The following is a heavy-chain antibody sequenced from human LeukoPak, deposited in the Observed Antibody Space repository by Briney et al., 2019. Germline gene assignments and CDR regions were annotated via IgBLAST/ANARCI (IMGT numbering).Heavy chain of an antibody. CDR1: GYTFTGYY. D-gene: IGHD1-26*01. V-gene: IGHV1-2*02. Sequence: GASVEVSCKASGYTFTGYYMHWVRQAPGQGLEWMGWINPNSGGTNYAQKFQGRVTMTRDTSISTAYMELSRLRSDDTAVYYCASLSGSYFNWFDPWGQGTLVTVSS. J-gene: IGHJ5*02. CDR2: INPNSGGT. CDR3: ASLSGSYFNWFDP.